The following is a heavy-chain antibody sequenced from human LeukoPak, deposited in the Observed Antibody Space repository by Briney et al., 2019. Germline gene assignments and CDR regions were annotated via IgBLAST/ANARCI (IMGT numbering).Heavy chain of an antibody. D-gene: IGHD3-10*01. CDR1: GFSLSTSGVG. V-gene: IGHV2-5*02. J-gene: IGHJ4*02. CDR3: AHSAFMVRGVRSYYFDY. Sequence: SGPTLVNPTQTLTLTCTFSGFSLSTSGVGVGWIRQPPGKAPEWLALIYWDGDKRYSPSLKSRLTTTKDTSKNQVVLTMTNMDPEDTATYYCAHSAFMVRGVRSYYFDYWGQGTLVTVSS. CDR2: IYWDGDK.